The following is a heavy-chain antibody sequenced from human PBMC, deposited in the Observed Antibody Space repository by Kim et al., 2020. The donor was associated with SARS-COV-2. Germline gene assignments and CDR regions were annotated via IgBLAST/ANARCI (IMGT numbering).Heavy chain of an antibody. CDR1: GFSVSSNK. CDR2: LDMGNNT. Sequence: GGSLRLSCGASGFSVSSNKMNWVRQAPGKGLEWVSVLDMGNNTYYADSVKGRFTISRHNSKNTLYLQMNSLIPEDTAVYYCAREVVRGFMGDAFDLWGQGTMVTVSS. J-gene: IGHJ3*01. CDR3: AREVVRGFMGDAFDL. D-gene: IGHD3-10*01. V-gene: IGHV3-53*04.